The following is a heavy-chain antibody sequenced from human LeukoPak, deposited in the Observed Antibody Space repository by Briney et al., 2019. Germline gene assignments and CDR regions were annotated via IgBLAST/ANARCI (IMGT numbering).Heavy chain of an antibody. CDR2: ISGSGGST. D-gene: IGHD5-12*01. V-gene: IGHV3-23*01. Sequence: GGSLRLSCAASGFTFSSYGMSWVRQAPGKGLEWVSAISGSGGSTYYADSVKGRFTISRDNSKNSLYLQMNSLRAEDTAVYYCARVADIRSGYDFEDYWGQGTLVTVSS. CDR3: ARVADIRSGYDFEDY. CDR1: GFTFSSYG. J-gene: IGHJ4*02.